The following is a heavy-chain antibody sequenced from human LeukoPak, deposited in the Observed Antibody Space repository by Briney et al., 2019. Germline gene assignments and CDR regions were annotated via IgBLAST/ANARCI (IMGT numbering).Heavy chain of an antibody. J-gene: IGHJ4*02. CDR1: GGSFSGYY. D-gene: IGHD6-19*01. CDR2: IFYSGST. Sequence: SETLSLTCAVYGGSFSGYYWSWIRQPPGKGLEWIGSIFYSGSTNYNPSLKSRVTISVDTSKNQFSLKLSSVTAADTAVYYCARFRVAGTRYFDYWGQGTLVTVSS. CDR3: ARFRVAGTRYFDY. V-gene: IGHV4-34*12.